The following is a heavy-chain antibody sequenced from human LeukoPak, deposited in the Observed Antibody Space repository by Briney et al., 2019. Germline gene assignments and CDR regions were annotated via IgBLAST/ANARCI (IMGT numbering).Heavy chain of an antibody. CDR1: GGTFISYA. J-gene: IGHJ4*02. CDR3: ARRAGDGYNLVYFDY. V-gene: IGHV1-69*01. D-gene: IGHD5-24*01. CDR2: IIPIFGTA. Sequence: SVKVSCKASGGTFISYAISWVRQAPGQGLEWMGGIIPIFGTANYAQKFQGRVTITADESTSTAYMELSSLRSEDTAVYYCARRAGDGYNLVYFDYWGQGTLVTVSS.